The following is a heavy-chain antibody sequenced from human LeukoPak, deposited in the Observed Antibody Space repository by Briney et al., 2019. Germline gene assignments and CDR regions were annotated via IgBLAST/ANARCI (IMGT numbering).Heavy chain of an antibody. D-gene: IGHD1-26*01. CDR2: ISYDGSNK. Sequence: PGGSLRLSCAASGFTFSSYAMHWVRQAPGKGLEWVAVISYDGSNKYYADSVKGRFTISRDNSKNTLYLQMNSLRAEDTAVYYCARNGSPWAIYAFDIWGQGTMVTVSS. V-gene: IGHV3-30*04. J-gene: IGHJ3*02. CDR1: GFTFSSYA. CDR3: ARNGSPWAIYAFDI.